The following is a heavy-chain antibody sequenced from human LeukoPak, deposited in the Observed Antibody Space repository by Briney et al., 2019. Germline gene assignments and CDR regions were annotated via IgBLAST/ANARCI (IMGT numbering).Heavy chain of an antibody. CDR2: ISAAGGST. D-gene: IGHD3-16*01. J-gene: IGHJ5*02. CDR3: TGRLRFGELPA. V-gene: IGHV3-23*01. CDR1: GFTFNNFG. Sequence: GGSLRLSCAASGFTFNNFGMSWVRQAPGKGLEWVSSISAAGGSTYYADSVKGRFTISRDNSKNTLFLQMNSLRAEDTAIYFCTGRLRFGELPAWGQGTLVTVSS.